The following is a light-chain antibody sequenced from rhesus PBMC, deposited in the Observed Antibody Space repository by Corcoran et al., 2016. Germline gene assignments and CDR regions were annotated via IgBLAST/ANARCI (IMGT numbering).Light chain of an antibody. CDR3: LQHNSYPWT. J-gene: IGKJ1*01. CDR1: QGISSY. V-gene: IGKV1-28*01. Sequence: DIQMTQSPSSLSASVGDTVTITCRASQGISSYLNWFQQKPGKAPKLLIYAASSLESGVPSRFSASGSGTEFPLTISSLQPEDFAAYYCLQHNSYPWTFGQGTKVEIK. CDR2: AAS.